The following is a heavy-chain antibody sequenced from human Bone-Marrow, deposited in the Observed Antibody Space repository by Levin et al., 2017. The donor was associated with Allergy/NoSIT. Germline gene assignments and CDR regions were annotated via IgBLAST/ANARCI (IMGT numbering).Heavy chain of an antibody. J-gene: IGHJ3*02. CDR2: IKQDGSEK. V-gene: IGHV3-7*01. Sequence: GGSLRLSCAASGFTFSSYWMSWVRQAPGKGLEWVANIKQDGSEKYYVDSVKGRFTISRDNAKNSLYLQMNSLRAEDTAVYYCARPHLCTSCYISAAFDIWGQGTMVTVSS. CDR3: ARPHLCTSCYISAAFDI. D-gene: IGHD2-2*02. CDR1: GFTFSSYW.